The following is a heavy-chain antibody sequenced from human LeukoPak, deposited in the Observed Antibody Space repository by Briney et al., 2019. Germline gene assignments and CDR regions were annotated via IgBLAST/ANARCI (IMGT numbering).Heavy chain of an antibody. Sequence: SETLSLTCAVSGYSISSGYSWGWIRQPPGEGLEWIGSIYYSGSTYYNPSLKSRVTISMDTSKNQFSLKLGSVTAADTAVYYCAGGYDILTGYDYWGQGTLVTVSS. CDR1: GYSISSGYS. D-gene: IGHD3-9*01. CDR3: AGGYDILTGYDY. CDR2: IYYSGST. V-gene: IGHV4-38-2*01. J-gene: IGHJ4*02.